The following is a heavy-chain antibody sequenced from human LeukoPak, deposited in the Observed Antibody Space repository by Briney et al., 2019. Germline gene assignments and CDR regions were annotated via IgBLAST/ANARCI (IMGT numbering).Heavy chain of an antibody. J-gene: IGHJ4*02. Sequence: KPGESLRLSCEASGFTFRAHSMNWVRQAPGKGLEWVSSITSSSSHIYYSDSVKGRFTTSRDNIKNSLYLQMSTLRVDDTAIYYCARVGDFAPDYGGDCYPFDHWGQGTLVAVSS. D-gene: IGHD2-21*02. V-gene: IGHV3-21*01. CDR1: GFTFRAHS. CDR3: ARVGDFAPDYGGDCYPFDH. CDR2: ITSSSSHI.